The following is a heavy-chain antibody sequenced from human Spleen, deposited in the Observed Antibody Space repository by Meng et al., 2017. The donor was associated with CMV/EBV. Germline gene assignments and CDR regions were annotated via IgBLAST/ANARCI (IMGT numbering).Heavy chain of an antibody. D-gene: IGHD5-18*01. Sequence: SETLSLTCGVSGGSLSTYYWSWIRQPSGKGLEWIGYIYYTGTTNYNPSLKSRVTISVDTSKNQFSLKLSSVTAADTAVYYCARGAYSYGYNWFDSWGQGTQVTVSS. J-gene: IGHJ5*01. CDR3: ARGAYSYGYNWFDS. CDR1: GGSLSTYY. CDR2: IYYTGTT. V-gene: IGHV4-59*01.